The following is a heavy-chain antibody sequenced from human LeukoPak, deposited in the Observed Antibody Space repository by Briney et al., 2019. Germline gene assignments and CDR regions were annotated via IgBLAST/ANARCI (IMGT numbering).Heavy chain of an antibody. CDR3: ARDLVKGSSGPPDDF. V-gene: IGHV3-7*01. Sequence: GGSLRLSCAASGITFSSFWMSWVRQAPGKGLEWVANIKQDGGEKYYVDSVKGRFTISRDNAKNSLYLQMNSLRAEDTAVYYCARDLVKGSSGPPDDFWGQGTLVIVSS. CDR1: GITFSSFW. J-gene: IGHJ4*02. D-gene: IGHD6-6*01. CDR2: IKQDGGEK.